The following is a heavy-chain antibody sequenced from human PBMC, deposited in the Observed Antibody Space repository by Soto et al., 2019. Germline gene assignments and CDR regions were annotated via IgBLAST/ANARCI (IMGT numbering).Heavy chain of an antibody. V-gene: IGHV4-4*02. D-gene: IGHD3-16*01. Sequence: SSETLSLTCAVSGGSISSSNWWSWVRRPPGKGLEWIGEIYHSGSTNYNPSFKSRVTISVDKSKNQFSLKLSSVTAADTAVYYCARALGSTDLFDYWGQGTLVTVSS. CDR1: GGSISSSNW. J-gene: IGHJ4*02. CDR2: IYHSGST. CDR3: ARALGSTDLFDY.